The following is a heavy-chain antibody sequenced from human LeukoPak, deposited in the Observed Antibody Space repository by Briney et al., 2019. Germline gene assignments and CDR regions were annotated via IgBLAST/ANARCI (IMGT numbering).Heavy chain of an antibody. Sequence: GGSLRLSCAASGFTFSSYAMHWVRQAPGKGLEWVAVISYDGSNKYYADSVKGRFTISRDNSKNTLYLQMNSLRAEDTAVYYCARRISSSWGLDYWGQGTLVTVSS. J-gene: IGHJ4*02. V-gene: IGHV3-30*14. D-gene: IGHD6-13*01. CDR2: ISYDGSNK. CDR3: ARRISSSWGLDY. CDR1: GFTFSSYA.